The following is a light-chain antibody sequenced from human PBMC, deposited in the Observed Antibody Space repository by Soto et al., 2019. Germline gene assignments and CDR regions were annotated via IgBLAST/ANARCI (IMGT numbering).Light chain of an antibody. J-gene: IGLJ2*01. Sequence: QSVLTQPPSVSEAPRQRVTISSSGSSSNIGNNAVNWYQQLPGKAPKLLIYYDDLLSSGVSDRFSGSKSGTSASLAISGLQSEDEADYYCAAWDDSLNGVVFGGGTKLTVL. V-gene: IGLV1-36*01. CDR2: YDD. CDR1: SSNIGNNA. CDR3: AAWDDSLNGVV.